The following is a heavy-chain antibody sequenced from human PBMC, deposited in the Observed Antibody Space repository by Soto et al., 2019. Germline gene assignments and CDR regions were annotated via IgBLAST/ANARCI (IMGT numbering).Heavy chain of an antibody. V-gene: IGHV3-7*04. Sequence: EVQLVESGGGLVQPGGSLRLSCAASEFSFSTSWMSWVRQAPGKGLEWVANIKQDGSATNYVDSVKGRFTISRDNAKKSLYLEMHNLRAEDTAVYHCARGYGADYCGQGTLVTVSS. CDR3: ARGYGADY. CDR1: EFSFSTSW. J-gene: IGHJ4*02. CDR2: IKQDGSAT. D-gene: IGHD2-8*01.